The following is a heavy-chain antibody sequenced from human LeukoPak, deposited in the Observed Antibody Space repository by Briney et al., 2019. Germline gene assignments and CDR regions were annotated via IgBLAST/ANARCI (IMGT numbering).Heavy chain of an antibody. V-gene: IGHV1-2*02. CDR1: GYTFTGYY. Sequence: ASVKVSCKASGYTFTGYYMHWVRQAPGQGLEWMGWINPDSGVTNYGQNFQGRVTMTRDASISTAYMELNRLTFDDTAVYYRARGRSRGSYYYSDYWGQGTLVTVSS. CDR2: INPDSGVT. D-gene: IGHD1-26*01. CDR3: ARGRSRGSYYYSDY. J-gene: IGHJ4*02.